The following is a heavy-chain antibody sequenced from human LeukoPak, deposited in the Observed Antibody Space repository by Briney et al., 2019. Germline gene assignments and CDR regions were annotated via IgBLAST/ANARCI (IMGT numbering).Heavy chain of an antibody. V-gene: IGHV3-30*02. D-gene: IGHD2-21*01. CDR2: IRNDGTHE. Sequence: GGSLRLSCTASGFTFNIFGMYWVRQAPGKGLEWVAFIRNDGTHEKYGDSVKGRFTISRDNSKNTLYLLMNSLRGEDTAIYYCAKDPKNNVYSDGSFDYGAQETLVSVS. J-gene: IGHJ4*02. CDR1: GFTFNIFG. CDR3: AKDPKNNVYSDGSFDY.